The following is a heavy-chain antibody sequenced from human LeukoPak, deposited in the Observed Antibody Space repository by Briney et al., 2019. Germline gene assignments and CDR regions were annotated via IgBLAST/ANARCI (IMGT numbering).Heavy chain of an antibody. CDR2: INPSGGST. CDR3: ARDRVEDYDILTGYYWFDY. CDR1: GYTFTSYY. D-gene: IGHD3-9*01. V-gene: IGHV1-46*01. J-gene: IGHJ4*02. Sequence: ASVKGSCKASGYTFTSYYMHWVRQAPGQGLEWMGIINPSGGSTSYAQKFQGRVTMTRDTSTSTVYMELSSLRSEDTAVYYCARDRVEDYDILTGYYWFDYWGQGTLVTVSS.